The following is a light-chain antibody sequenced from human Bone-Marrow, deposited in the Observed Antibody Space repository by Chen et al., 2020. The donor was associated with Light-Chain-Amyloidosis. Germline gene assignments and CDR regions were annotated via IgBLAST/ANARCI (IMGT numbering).Light chain of an antibody. CDR2: EVT. CDR1: SSDVGGDNH. Sequence: QSALTPPASVSVSPGQSITISCTVTSSDVGGDNHVSWYQQHPDKAPKLMIYEVTNRPSWVPDRFSGSKSDNTASLTISGLQTEDEADYFCSSYTITNTLVFGSGTRVTVL. J-gene: IGLJ1*01. V-gene: IGLV2-14*01. CDR3: SSYTITNTLV.